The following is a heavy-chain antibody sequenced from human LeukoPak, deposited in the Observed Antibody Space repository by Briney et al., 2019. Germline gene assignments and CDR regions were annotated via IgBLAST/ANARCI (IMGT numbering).Heavy chain of an antibody. D-gene: IGHD5-12*01. CDR2: INPSGGST. Sequence: ASVKVSCKASGYTFTNYYMHWVRQAPGQGLEWMGIINPSGGSTSYAQRFQGRVTMTRDTSISTAYMELSRLRSDDTAVYYCARTDWTIVATIFAFDIWGQGTMVTVSS. J-gene: IGHJ3*02. CDR3: ARTDWTIVATIFAFDI. V-gene: IGHV1-46*01. CDR1: GYTFTNYY.